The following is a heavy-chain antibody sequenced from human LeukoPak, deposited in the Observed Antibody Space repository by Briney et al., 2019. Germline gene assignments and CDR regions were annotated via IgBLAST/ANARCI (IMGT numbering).Heavy chain of an antibody. J-gene: IGHJ4*02. V-gene: IGHV4-61*02. Sequence: PSQTLSLTCTVSGGSISSGSYYWSWIRQPAGKGLEWIGRIYTSGSTNYNPSLKSRVTISVDTSKDQFSLKLSSVTAADTAVYYCARSRLTPYDSSGYNDYWGQGTLVTVSS. CDR3: ARSRLTPYDSSGYNDY. CDR2: IYTSGST. CDR1: GGSISSGSYY. D-gene: IGHD3-22*01.